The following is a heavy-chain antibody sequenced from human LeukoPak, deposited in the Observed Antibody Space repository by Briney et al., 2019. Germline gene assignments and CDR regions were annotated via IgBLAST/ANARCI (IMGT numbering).Heavy chain of an antibody. CDR2: ISSSSSYI. CDR3: ARRLAGDSFDY. V-gene: IGHV3-21*01. J-gene: IGHJ4*02. CDR1: GFSFSTYS. Sequence: GGSLRLSCTASGFSFSTYSMNWVRRAPGKGLEWVSSISSSSSYIYYADSVKGRFTISRDNAKNSLYLQMNSLRAEDTAVYYCARRLAGDSFDYWGQGTLVTVSS.